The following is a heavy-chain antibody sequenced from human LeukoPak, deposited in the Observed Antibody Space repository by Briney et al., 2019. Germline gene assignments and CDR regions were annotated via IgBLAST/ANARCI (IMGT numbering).Heavy chain of an antibody. J-gene: IGHJ6*03. V-gene: IGHV4-34*01. CDR3: ARGSMDV. CDR2: INHSGST. CDR1: GGSFSGYY. Sequence: PSETLSLTCAVYGGSFSGYYWSWIRQPPGKGLEWIGEINHSGSTNYNPSLKSRVAISVDKSKNQFSLKLSSVTAADTAVYYCARGSMDVWGKGTTVTVSS.